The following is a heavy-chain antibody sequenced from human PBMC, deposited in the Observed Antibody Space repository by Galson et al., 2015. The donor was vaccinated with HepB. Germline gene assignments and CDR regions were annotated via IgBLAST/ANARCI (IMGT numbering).Heavy chain of an antibody. D-gene: IGHD5-24*01. Sequence: LILSCAASGFTFSSYAMHWVRQAPGKGLEWVAVIWYDGSDKYYADSVKGRFTISRDNSKNTLYLQMNSLRAEDTAVYYCATDRERDGNNAGFDYWGQGTLVIVSS. V-gene: IGHV3-33*01. J-gene: IGHJ4*02. CDR2: IWYDGSDK. CDR3: ATDRERDGNNAGFDY. CDR1: GFTFSSYA.